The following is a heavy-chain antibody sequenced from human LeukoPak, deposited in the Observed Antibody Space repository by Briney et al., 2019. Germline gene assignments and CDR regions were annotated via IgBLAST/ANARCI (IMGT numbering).Heavy chain of an antibody. V-gene: IGHV3-43D*03. J-gene: IGHJ4*02. CDR2: ISWDGGST. CDR1: GFTFDDYA. CDR3: ARASSTIEDTVTFDY. D-gene: IGHD2-2*01. Sequence: GGSLRLSCAASGFTFDDYAMHWVRQAPGKGLEWVSLISWDGGSTYYADSVKGRFTISRDNSKNSLYLQMNSLRAEDTAVYYCARASSTIEDTVTFDYWGQGTLVTVSS.